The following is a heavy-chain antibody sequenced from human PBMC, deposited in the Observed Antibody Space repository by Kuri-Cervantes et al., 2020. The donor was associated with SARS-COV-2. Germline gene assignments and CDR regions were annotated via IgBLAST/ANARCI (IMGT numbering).Heavy chain of an antibody. CDR3: ARGPGDYGDYYYYYMDV. CDR2: IYYSGST. CDR1: GGSISSHY. J-gene: IGHJ6*03. Sequence: SETLSLTCTVSGGSISSHYWSWIRQPPGKGLEWIGYIYYSGSTNYNPSLKSRVTISVDTSKNQFSLKLSSVTAADTAVYYCARGPGDYGDYYYYYMDVWGKGTTVTSP. D-gene: IGHD3-16*01. V-gene: IGHV4-59*11.